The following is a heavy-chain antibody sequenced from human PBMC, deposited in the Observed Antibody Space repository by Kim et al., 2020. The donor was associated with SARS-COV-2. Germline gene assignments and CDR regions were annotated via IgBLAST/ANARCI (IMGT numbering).Heavy chain of an antibody. J-gene: IGHJ6*02. CDR3: AGLSRREHQDRHYHFGMDV. CDR1: GVSISTYS. V-gene: IGHV4-59*08. D-gene: IGHD1-1*01. Sequence: SETLSLTCSVSGVSISTYSWNWVRQPAGKRLEWIGYIYDNGGTEYNPSLKSRVLISVDTSKKRFSLNLTSVTAADTAVYYCAGLSRREHQDRHYHFGMDVWGQGTTVIVSS. CDR2: IYDNGGT.